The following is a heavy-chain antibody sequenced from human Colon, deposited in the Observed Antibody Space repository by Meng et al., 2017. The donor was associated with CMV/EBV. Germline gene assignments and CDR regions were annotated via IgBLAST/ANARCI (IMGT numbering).Heavy chain of an antibody. Sequence: SETLSLTCTVSGFSISSGYFWGWTRQSPGKGLEWIRSIYHSGTTYYNPSLKSRVTISLDMSKNQFSLKVSSVTAADTAVYYCAREGDVIVPAAKVDYWGQGTLVTVSS. D-gene: IGHD2-2*01. CDR3: AREGDVIVPAAKVDY. J-gene: IGHJ4*02. CDR1: GFSISSGYF. CDR2: IYHSGTT. V-gene: IGHV4-38-2*02.